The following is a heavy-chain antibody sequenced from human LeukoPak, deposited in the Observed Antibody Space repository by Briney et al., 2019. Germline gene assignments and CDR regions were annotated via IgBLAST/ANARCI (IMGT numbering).Heavy chain of an antibody. CDR3: ARGGHSGSYPDY. J-gene: IGHJ4*02. CDR1: GFTFSSYS. CDR2: ISSSSSYI. V-gene: IGHV3-21*01. D-gene: IGHD1-26*01. Sequence: GGSLRLSCAAPGFTFSSYSMNWVRQAPGKGLEWVSSISSSSSYIYYADSVKGRFTISRDNAKNSLYLQMNSLRAEDTAVYYCARGGHSGSYPDYWGQGTLVTVSS.